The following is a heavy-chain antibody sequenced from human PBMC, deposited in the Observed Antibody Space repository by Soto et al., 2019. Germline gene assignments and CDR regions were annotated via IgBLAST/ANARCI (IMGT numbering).Heavy chain of an antibody. CDR1: GGSISTGGYY. CDR3: ARGRSDIAVVPVDF. D-gene: IGHD2-2*01. V-gene: IGHV4-31*03. Sequence: QVQLQESGPGLVKPSQTLSLTCTVSGGSISTGGYYWSWIRQYPGKGLEWIGYIYYTGSAHYNPSLTSRVTMAVDTSNNHFSLKLTSVTAAHTAVYYCARGRSDIAVVPVDFWGPGTLVSVSS. CDR2: IYYTGSA. J-gene: IGHJ4*02.